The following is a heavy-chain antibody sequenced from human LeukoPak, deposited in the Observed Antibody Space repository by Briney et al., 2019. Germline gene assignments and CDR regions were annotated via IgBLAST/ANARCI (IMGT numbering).Heavy chain of an antibody. CDR1: GGSFSGYY. V-gene: IGHV4-34*01. J-gene: IGHJ6*03. CDR2: INHSGST. Sequence: SETLSLTCAVYGGSFSGYYWSWIRQPPGKGLEWIGEINHSGSTNYNPPLTNRVTISVDTSKNQFSLKLSSVTAADTAVYYCARGHGCTNGVWYHYYYYYYMDVWGKGTTVTVSS. D-gene: IGHD2-8*01. CDR3: ARGHGCTNGVWYHYYYYYYMDV.